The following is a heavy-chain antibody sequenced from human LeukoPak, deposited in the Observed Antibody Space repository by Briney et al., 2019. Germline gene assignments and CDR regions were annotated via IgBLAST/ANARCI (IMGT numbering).Heavy chain of an antibody. CDR1: GGSFSGYY. CDR2: INHSGST. D-gene: IGHD6-13*01. Sequence: SETLSLTCAVYGGSFSGYYWSWIRQPPGKGLGWIGEINHSGSTNYNPSLKSRVTISVDTSKNQFSLKLSSVTAADTAVYYCARGGLYSSSWYGPFDYWGQGTLVTVSS. J-gene: IGHJ4*02. CDR3: ARGGLYSSSWYGPFDY. V-gene: IGHV4-34*01.